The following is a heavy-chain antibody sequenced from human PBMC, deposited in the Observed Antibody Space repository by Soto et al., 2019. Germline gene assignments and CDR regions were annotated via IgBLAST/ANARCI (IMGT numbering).Heavy chain of an antibody. CDR1: GFTFSSYG. J-gene: IGHJ4*02. CDR3: ARDHYYDSSGYYFDY. V-gene: IGHV3-33*01. Sequence: PGGSLRLSCAASGFTFSSYGMHWVRQAPXKGLEWVAVIWYDGSNKYYADSVKGRFTISRDNSKNTLYLQMNSLRAEDTAVYYCARDHYYDSSGYYFDYWGQGTLVTVSS. D-gene: IGHD3-22*01. CDR2: IWYDGSNK.